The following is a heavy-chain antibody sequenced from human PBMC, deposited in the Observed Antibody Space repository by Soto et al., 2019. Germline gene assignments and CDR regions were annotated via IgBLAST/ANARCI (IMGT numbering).Heavy chain of an antibody. J-gene: IGHJ4*02. D-gene: IGHD3-10*01. CDR1: GYTFTGYY. CDR2: INPNSGGT. Sequence: GASVKVSCKASGYTFTGYYMHWVRQAPGQGLEWMGWINPNSGGTNYAQKFQGWVTMTRDTSISTAYMELSRLRSDDTAVYYCALAGRFGELLYYFDYWGQGTLVTVSS. CDR3: ALAGRFGELLYYFDY. V-gene: IGHV1-2*04.